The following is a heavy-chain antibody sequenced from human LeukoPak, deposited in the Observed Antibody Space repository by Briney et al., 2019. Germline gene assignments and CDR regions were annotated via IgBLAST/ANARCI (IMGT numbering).Heavy chain of an antibody. Sequence: PSETLSLTCTVSGGSISSGSDYWSWIRQPAGEGLEWIGRIYTSGSTNYNPSLQSRATISVDTSKNQFSLKLRSVTAADTAVYYCARDRATVDYWGQGTLVTVSS. CDR3: ARDRATVDY. D-gene: IGHD1-26*01. J-gene: IGHJ4*02. CDR2: IYTSGST. CDR1: GGSISSGSDY. V-gene: IGHV4-61*02.